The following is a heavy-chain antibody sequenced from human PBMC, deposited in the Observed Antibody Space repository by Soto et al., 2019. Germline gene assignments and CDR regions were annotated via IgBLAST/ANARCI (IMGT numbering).Heavy chain of an antibody. V-gene: IGHV4-59*08. CDR2: IYYSGST. D-gene: IGHD2-2*01. CDR1: GGSISSYY. J-gene: IGHJ3*02. Sequence: SETLSLTCTVSGGSISSYYWSWIRQPPGKGLEWIGYIYYSGSTNYNPSLKSRVTISVDTSKNQFSLKLSSVTAADTAVYYCARHGVVVVPAAPDAFDIWGQGTMVTVSS. CDR3: ARHGVVVVPAAPDAFDI.